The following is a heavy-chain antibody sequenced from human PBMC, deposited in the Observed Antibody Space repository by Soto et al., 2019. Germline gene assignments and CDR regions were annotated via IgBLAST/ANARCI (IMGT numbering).Heavy chain of an antibody. CDR1: GGSISSYY. D-gene: IGHD4-17*01. CDR3: ARHETDYGDYVYFDY. CDR2: IYYSGST. V-gene: IGHV4-59*08. Sequence: SETLSLTCTVSGGSISSYYWSWIRQPPGKGLEWIGYIYYSGSTNYNPSLKSRVTISVDTSKNQFSLKLSSVTAADTAVYYCARHETDYGDYVYFDYWGQGTLVTVSS. J-gene: IGHJ4*02.